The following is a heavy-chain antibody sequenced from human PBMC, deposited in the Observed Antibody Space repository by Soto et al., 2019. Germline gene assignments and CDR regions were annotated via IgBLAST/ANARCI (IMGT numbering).Heavy chain of an antibody. CDR3: ARDEFWGGLKYGMDV. V-gene: IGHV4-59*01. J-gene: IGHJ6*02. CDR1: GGSMNNYY. D-gene: IGHD3-3*01. CDR2: IYYSGNT. Sequence: QVQLQESGPGLVKPSETLSLTCTVSGGSMNNYYWSWVRQPPGKGLEWIGYIYYSGNTNYNPSLKSRVTISVDTSKHQFSLNLSSVTAADTAVYYCARDEFWGGLKYGMDVWGQGTTVTVSS.